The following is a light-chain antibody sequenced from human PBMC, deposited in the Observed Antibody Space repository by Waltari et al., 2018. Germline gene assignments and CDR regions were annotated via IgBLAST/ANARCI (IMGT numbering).Light chain of an antibody. J-gene: IGKJ5*01. CDR3: QQSYSTLPIT. CDR1: QSISSY. Sequence: DIQMTQSPSSLSASVGDRVTITCRASQSISSYLNWYQQKPGKAPKLLIYAASSLQRGVPSRFSGSGSGTDFTLTISSLQPEDFATYYCQQSYSTLPITFGQGTRLESK. V-gene: IGKV1-39*01. CDR2: AAS.